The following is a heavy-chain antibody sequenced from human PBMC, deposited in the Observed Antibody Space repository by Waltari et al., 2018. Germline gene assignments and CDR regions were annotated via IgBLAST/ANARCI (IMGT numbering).Heavy chain of an antibody. J-gene: IGHJ4*02. CDR2: ISSCSSYI. D-gene: IGHD2-15*01. V-gene: IGHV3-21*01. CDR3: AREWGVMVGTAGYYFDY. CDR1: GFTVSGSG. Sequence: EVQLVGSGGGLVKRGGARRRSCAASGFTVSGSGRKGGRQAPGKGLEWVSSISSCSSYIYYADAVKGRFTISRDNAKNSLYLQMNSLRAEDTAVYYCAREWGVMVGTAGYYFDYWGQGTLVTVSS.